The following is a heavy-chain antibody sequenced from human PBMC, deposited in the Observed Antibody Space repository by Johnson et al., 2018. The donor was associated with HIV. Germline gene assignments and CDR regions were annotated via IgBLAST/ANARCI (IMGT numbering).Heavy chain of an antibody. D-gene: IGHD5-24*01. CDR2: ISYDGSYK. V-gene: IGHV3-30-3*01. Sequence: QVQLVESGGGVVQPGRSLRLSCAASGFTFSSYAMHWVRQAPGKGLEWVAVISYDGSYKYYADSVKGRFTISRDNSKNTLYLQMNSLSAEDTAVYYCARACRDGYTCDVYDIWGQGTMVTVSS. CDR3: ARACRDGYTCDVYDI. CDR1: GFTFSSYA. J-gene: IGHJ3*02.